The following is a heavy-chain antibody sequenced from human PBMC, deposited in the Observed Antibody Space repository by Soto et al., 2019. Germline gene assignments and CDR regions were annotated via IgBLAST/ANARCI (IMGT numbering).Heavy chain of an antibody. CDR1: GFSFSSFG. Sequence: QVQLVESGGGVVQPGMSPRLSCAASGFSFSSFGMHWVRQAPGKGLGWVAAIWYDGSYKYYADSVKGRFTISRDNSENTLYLQMSSLRAEDTAVYYCAREKVVPAAMLDYWGQGTLVTVPS. D-gene: IGHD2-2*01. J-gene: IGHJ4*02. V-gene: IGHV3-33*01. CDR2: IWYDGSYK. CDR3: AREKVVPAAMLDY.